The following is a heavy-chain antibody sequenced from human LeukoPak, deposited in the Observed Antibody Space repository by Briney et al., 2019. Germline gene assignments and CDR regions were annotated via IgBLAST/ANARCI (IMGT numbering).Heavy chain of an antibody. CDR3: ARGSRLYNWNVLSYFDY. J-gene: IGHJ4*02. CDR1: GYTFTSYG. V-gene: IGHV1-18*01. D-gene: IGHD1-20*01. CDR2: ISAYNGNT. Sequence: GASVKVSCKASGYTFTSYGISWVRQAPGQGLEWMGWISAYNGNTNYAQKLQGRVTMTTDTSTSTAYMELRSLRSDDTAVYYCARGSRLYNWNVLSYFDYWGQGTLVTVSS.